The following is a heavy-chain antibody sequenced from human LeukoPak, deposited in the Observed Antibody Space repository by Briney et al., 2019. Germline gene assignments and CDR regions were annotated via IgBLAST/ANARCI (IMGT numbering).Heavy chain of an antibody. Sequence: SETLPLTCTVTGGSISSYYGSWIRQPPGKGLEWIGYIYYSGRTNYILSLKSRVTISVDTSKNQFSLKLSSVTAADTAVYYCARSLGYSSSWYRWGYFDYWGQGTLVTVHS. V-gene: IGHV4-59*01. CDR1: GGSISSYY. J-gene: IGHJ4*02. CDR3: ARSLGYSSSWYRWGYFDY. D-gene: IGHD6-13*01. CDR2: IYYSGRT.